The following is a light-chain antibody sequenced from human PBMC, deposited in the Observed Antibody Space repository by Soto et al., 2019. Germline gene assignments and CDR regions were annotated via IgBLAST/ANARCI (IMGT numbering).Light chain of an antibody. Sequence: QSVLTQPASVSGSPGQSITISCTGTSSDVGGYNYVSWYQQHPGKAPKLMIYDVSNRPSGVSNRFSGSKSGNTASLTISGLQAEDEADYYCSSYTISSTLGVVFGGGTKLTVL. CDR2: DVS. CDR1: SSDVGGYNY. CDR3: SSYTISSTLGVV. V-gene: IGLV2-14*01. J-gene: IGLJ2*01.